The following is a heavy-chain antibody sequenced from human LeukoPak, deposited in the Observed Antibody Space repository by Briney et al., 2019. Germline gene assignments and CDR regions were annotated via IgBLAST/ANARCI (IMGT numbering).Heavy chain of an antibody. CDR1: GGSITSHY. D-gene: IGHD3-9*01. V-gene: IGHV4-59*11. J-gene: IGHJ3*02. Sequence: KASETLSLTCTVSGGSITSHYWSWIRQPPGKGLEWIACIYYTGSTTYNPSLSSRVTISVDTSKNQFSLKLSSVTAADTAVYYCARYGVLRYFDWSGGAFDIWGQGTMVTVSS. CDR3: ARYGVLRYFDWSGGAFDI. CDR2: IYYTGST.